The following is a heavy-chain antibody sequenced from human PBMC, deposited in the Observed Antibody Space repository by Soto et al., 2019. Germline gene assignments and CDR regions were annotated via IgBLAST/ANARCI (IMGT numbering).Heavy chain of an antibody. CDR2: IYSGGST. J-gene: IGHJ6*02. CDR3: ARDRYYTYYYGMDV. D-gene: IGHD1-26*01. V-gene: IGHV3-66*01. CDR1: GFTVSSNY. Sequence: EVQLVESGGGLVQPGGSLRLSCAASGFTVSSNYMSWVRQAPGKGLEWVSVIYSGGSTYYADSVKGRFTISRDNSKNTLYLQMNSLRAEDKAVYYCARDRYYTYYYGMDVWGQGTTVTVSS.